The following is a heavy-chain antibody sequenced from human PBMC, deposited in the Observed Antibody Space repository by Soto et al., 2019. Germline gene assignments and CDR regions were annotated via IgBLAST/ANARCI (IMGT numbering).Heavy chain of an antibody. D-gene: IGHD3-22*01. V-gene: IGHV1-69*13. CDR3: AVGDTMIVVVTDGMDV. CDR1: GGTFSSYA. CDR2: IIPIFGTA. J-gene: IGHJ6*02. Sequence: GASVKVSCKASGGTFSSYAISWVRQAPGQGLEWMGGIIPIFGTANYAQKFQGRVTITADESTSTAYMELSSLRSEDTAVYYCAVGDTMIVVVTDGMDVWGQGTTVTVSS.